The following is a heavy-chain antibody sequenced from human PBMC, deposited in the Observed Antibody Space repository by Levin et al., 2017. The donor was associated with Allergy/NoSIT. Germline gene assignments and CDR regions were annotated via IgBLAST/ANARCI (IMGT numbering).Heavy chain of an antibody. D-gene: IGHD3-9*01. V-gene: IGHV3-13*01. Sequence: GGSLRLSCAASGFTFSRYDIHWVRQVPGKRLEWVSGTVPAGGTSYADSVKGRFTISRENAQNPLSLQMNSLRAGDTAVYYCAREYVDPGHWYFDLWGRGTLVTVSS. CDR3: AREYVDPGHWYFDL. CDR1: GFTFSRYD. CDR2: TVPAGGT. J-gene: IGHJ2*01.